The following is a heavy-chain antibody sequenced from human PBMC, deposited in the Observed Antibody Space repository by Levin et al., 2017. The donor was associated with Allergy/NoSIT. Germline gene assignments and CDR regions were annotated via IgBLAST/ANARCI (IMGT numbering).Heavy chain of an antibody. Sequence: GGSLRLSCAASGFTFSNAWMSWVRQAPGKGLEWVGPIKSKTDGGTTDYAAPVKGRFTISRDDSKNTLYLQMNSLKTEDTGVYYCTTLWSGSIDCWGQGTLVTVSS. CDR3: TTLWSGSIDC. D-gene: IGHD3-3*01. V-gene: IGHV3-15*01. CDR1: GFTFSNAW. CDR2: IKSKTDGGTT. J-gene: IGHJ4*02.